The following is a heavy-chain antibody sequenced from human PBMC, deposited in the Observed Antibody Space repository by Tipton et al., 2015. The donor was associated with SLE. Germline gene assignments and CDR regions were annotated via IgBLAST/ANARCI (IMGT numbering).Heavy chain of an antibody. CDR1: GGSISSSSCY. V-gene: IGHV4-39*07. Sequence: TLSLTCTVSGGSISSSSCYWGWIRQPPGKGLEWIGSIYYTGSTYYNPSLKSRVTISVDTSKNQVSLTLSSVTAADTAVYYCARNHRNPGYPGGYYCDLWVRGTLVTVSS. CDR3: ARNHRNPGYPGGYYCDL. CDR2: IYYTGST. J-gene: IGHJ2*01. D-gene: IGHD2-8*02.